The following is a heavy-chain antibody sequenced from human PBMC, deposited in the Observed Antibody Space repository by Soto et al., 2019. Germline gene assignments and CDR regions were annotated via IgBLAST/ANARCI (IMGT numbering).Heavy chain of an antibody. J-gene: IGHJ6*02. Sequence: QVQLVQSGAEVKKPGSSVKVSCKASGGTFSSYAISWVRQAPGQGLEWMGGIIPIFGTANYAQKFQGRVTITADESTSTAYMGLSSLRSEDTAVYYCARDEWGRFLEGMDVWGQGTTVTVSS. V-gene: IGHV1-69*01. CDR3: ARDEWGRFLEGMDV. CDR1: GGTFSSYA. CDR2: IIPIFGTA. D-gene: IGHD3-3*01.